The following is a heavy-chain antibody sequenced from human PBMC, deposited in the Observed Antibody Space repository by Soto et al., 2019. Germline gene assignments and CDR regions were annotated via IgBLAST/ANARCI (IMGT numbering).Heavy chain of an antibody. V-gene: IGHV1-3*01. Sequence: GASVKVSCKASGYTFTSYAMHWVRQAPGQRLEWMGWINAGNGNTKYSQKFQGRVTITRDTSASTAYMELSSLRSEDTAVYYCASWLGDSSNPLTFDYWGQGTLVTVSS. CDR2: INAGNGNT. CDR1: GYTFTSYA. J-gene: IGHJ4*02. D-gene: IGHD6-13*01. CDR3: ASWLGDSSNPLTFDY.